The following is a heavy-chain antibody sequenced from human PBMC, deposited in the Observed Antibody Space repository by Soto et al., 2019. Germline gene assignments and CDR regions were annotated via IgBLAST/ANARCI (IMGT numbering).Heavy chain of an antibody. CDR1: GGSVSSGTYY. J-gene: IGHJ4*01. CDR3: VHHGGDPYYNEF. CDR2: IHYSGST. V-gene: IGHV4-61*01. D-gene: IGHD4-17*01. Sequence: SETLSLTCTVSGGSVSSGTYYWSWIRRPPGRGLEWIGYIHYSGSTTYNPSLKSRVTISVDTSKNQFSLKLSSVTAADTAVYYCVHHGGDPYYNEFWGQGILVTVS.